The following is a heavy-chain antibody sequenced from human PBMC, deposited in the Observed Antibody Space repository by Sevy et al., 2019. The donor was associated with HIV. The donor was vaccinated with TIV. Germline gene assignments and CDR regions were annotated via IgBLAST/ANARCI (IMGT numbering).Heavy chain of an antibody. D-gene: IGHD1-26*01. Sequence: GGSLRLSCAASGFTFDDYGMSWVRQAPGKGLEWVSGINWNGGSTGYADSVKGRFTISRDNAKNSLYLQMNSLRAEDTALYYCAGDGVSGSYPYVWGQGTMVTVSS. CDR2: INWNGGST. J-gene: IGHJ3*01. CDR1: GFTFDDYG. V-gene: IGHV3-20*04. CDR3: AGDGVSGSYPYV.